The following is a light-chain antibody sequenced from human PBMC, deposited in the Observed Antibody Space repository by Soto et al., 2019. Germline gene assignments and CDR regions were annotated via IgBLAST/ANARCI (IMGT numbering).Light chain of an antibody. CDR3: QQYNSYPYT. V-gene: IGKV1-5*01. CDR1: QSISSW. J-gene: IGKJ2*01. Sequence: DIQMTQSPSTLSASVGDRVTITCRASQSISSWLAWYQQKPGKAPKLLIYDASSLESGVPSRFSGSGSGTEFTLTISNLQPDDSATYYCQQYNSYPYTFRQGTKLEIK. CDR2: DAS.